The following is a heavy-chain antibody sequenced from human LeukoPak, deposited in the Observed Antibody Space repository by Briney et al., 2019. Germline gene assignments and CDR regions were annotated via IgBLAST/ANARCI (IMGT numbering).Heavy chain of an antibody. CDR1: GFNLSSYC. CDR3: SRVSWSHDYDY. V-gene: IGHV3-64*01. D-gene: IGHD6-13*01. CDR2: ISSYGGST. Sequence: GGSVRLSCAVYGFNLSSYCMHWVRQAPGKGLEYVSAISSYGGSTYHANSVKDIFTISRDNSKNTVYLQMCILRTEDMAVYYCSRVSWSHDYDYWGQGTLV. J-gene: IGHJ4*02.